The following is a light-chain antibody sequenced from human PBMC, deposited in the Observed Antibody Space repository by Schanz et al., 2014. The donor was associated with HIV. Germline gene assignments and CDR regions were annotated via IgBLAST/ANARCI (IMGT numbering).Light chain of an antibody. CDR3: QQYDTYPYT. CDR1: QSISNW. Sequence: DIQMTQSPSTLSASVGDRVTISCRASQSISNWLAWYQQKPGKAPKLLISKASSLESGVPSRFSGSGSGTEFTLTISNLQPDDFATYYCQQYDTYPYTFGQGTTLDLK. J-gene: IGKJ2*01. V-gene: IGKV1-5*03. CDR2: KAS.